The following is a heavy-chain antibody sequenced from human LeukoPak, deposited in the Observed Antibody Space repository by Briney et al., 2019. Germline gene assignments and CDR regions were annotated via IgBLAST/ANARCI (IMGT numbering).Heavy chain of an antibody. CDR1: GFTFSSYG. CDR3: WKGPHYYDFWSGYPDY. J-gene: IGHJ4*01. D-gene: IGHD3-3*01. Sequence: GGSRRLSCAASGFTFSSYGMHWVRQAPGKGLEWVAFIRYDGGNKYYADSVKGRFTISRDNSKNTLYLQMNSLRAEDTAVYYRWKGPHYYDFWSGYPDYWGQEPWSPSPQ. CDR2: IRYDGGNK. V-gene: IGHV3-30*02.